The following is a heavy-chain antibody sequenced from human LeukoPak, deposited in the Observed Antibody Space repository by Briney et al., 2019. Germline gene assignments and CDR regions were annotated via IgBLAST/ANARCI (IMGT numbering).Heavy chain of an antibody. Sequence: GGSLRLSCAASGFTFSSYGMSWVRQAPGKGLEWVSVISGSGISTYYADSVKGRFTISRDNSKNTLFLQMHSLRAEDTAVYYCAKDRSAAGGDDAFDVWGQGTMVTVSS. D-gene: IGHD4-17*01. V-gene: IGHV3-23*01. J-gene: IGHJ3*01. CDR1: GFTFSSYG. CDR2: ISGSGIST. CDR3: AKDRSAAGGDDAFDV.